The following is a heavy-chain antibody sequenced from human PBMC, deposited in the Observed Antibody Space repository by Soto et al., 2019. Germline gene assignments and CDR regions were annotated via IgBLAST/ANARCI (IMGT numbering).Heavy chain of an antibody. D-gene: IGHD3-3*01. V-gene: IGHV2-26*01. J-gene: IGHJ5*02. CDR1: GFSLSNARMG. CDR2: IFSNDEK. Sequence: QVTLKESGPVLVKPTETLTLTCTVSGFSLSNARMGVSWIRQPPGKALEWLAHIFSNDEKSYSTSLKSRLTISKDTSKSQVVLTMTNMDPVDTATYYCARINTIFGVVAINWFDPWGQGTLVTVSS. CDR3: ARINTIFGVVAINWFDP.